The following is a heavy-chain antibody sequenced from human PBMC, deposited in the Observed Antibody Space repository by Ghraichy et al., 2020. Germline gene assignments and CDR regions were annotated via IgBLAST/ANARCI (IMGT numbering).Heavy chain of an antibody. CDR1: GFTFDDYT. Sequence: GGSLRLSCAASGFTFDDYTMHWVRQVPGKGLEWVSLTSWNGATSLYADSVKGRFTISRDNSRNSLFLQMNSLRTEDTALYFCAKDFRVGTSNFGVVFSGLDSWGPGTLVTVSS. D-gene: IGHD3-3*01. CDR2: TSWNGATS. J-gene: IGHJ4*02. CDR3: AKDFRVGTSNFGVVFSGLDS. V-gene: IGHV3-43*01.